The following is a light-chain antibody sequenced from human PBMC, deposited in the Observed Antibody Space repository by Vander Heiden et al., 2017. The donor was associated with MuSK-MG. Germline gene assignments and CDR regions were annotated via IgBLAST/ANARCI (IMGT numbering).Light chain of an antibody. CDR2: DAS. J-gene: IGKJ4*01. Sequence: DIQTTQSPSSLSASVGDRVTITCQASQDISNYLNWYQQKPGKAPKLLIYDASNLETGVPSRFSGSGSGTDFTFTISSLQPEDIATYYCQQYDNLLLTFGGGTKVEIK. CDR3: QQYDNLLLT. CDR1: QDISNY. V-gene: IGKV1-33*01.